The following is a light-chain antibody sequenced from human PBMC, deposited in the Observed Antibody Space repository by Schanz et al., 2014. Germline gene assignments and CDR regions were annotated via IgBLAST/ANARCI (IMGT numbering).Light chain of an antibody. CDR3: QQYNNWYT. CDR2: GAS. Sequence: EIVLTQSPGTLSLSPGERATLSCRASQSVSSSYLAWYQQKPGQAPRLLIYGASTRATGIPARFSGSGSGTEFTLTISGLQSEDFAVYYCQQYNNWYTFGQGTKLEIK. J-gene: IGKJ2*01. CDR1: QSVSSSY. V-gene: IGKV3-15*01.